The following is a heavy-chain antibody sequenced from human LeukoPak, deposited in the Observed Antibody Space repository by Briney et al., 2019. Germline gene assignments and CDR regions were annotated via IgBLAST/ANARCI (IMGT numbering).Heavy chain of an antibody. CDR3: ARSDAVAGTGYGMDV. CDR2: IYYSGST. CDR1: GHSISSYY. Sequence: PSETLSLTCTVSGHSISSYYWRWLRQPPGKGLEGVGYIYYSGSTEYNPSRKSRVTISVDTSKNQFSLKLSSVTAADTAVYYCARSDAVAGTGYGMDVWGQGTTVTVSS. J-gene: IGHJ6*02. V-gene: IGHV4-59*01. D-gene: IGHD6-19*01.